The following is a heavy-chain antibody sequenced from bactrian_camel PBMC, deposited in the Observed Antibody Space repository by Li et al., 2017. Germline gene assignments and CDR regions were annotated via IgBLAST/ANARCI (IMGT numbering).Heavy chain of an antibody. CDR2: IYTGGGSP. V-gene: IGHV3S31*01. J-gene: IGHJ6*01. D-gene: IGHD1*01. CDR3: ASDRPLGFCVEMMRGKIRRGSGY. CDR1: GFTYSSRT. Sequence: DVQLVESGGGSVQAGGSLRLSCTASGFTYSSRTMAWFRQAPGKQRDGVAAIYTGGGSPNYDPSVKGRFTVSQDSAKSTLYLQMDNLKPEDTAMYYCASDRPLGFCVEMMRGKIRRGSGYRGQGTQ.